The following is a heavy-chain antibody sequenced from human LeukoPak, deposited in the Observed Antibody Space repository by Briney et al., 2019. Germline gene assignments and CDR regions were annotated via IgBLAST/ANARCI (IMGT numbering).Heavy chain of an antibody. CDR3: ARDIARNNWNDVTLRDY. V-gene: IGHV6-1*01. CDR1: GDSVSSNSAA. CDR2: TYYRSKWYN. Sequence: SQTLSLTCAISGDSVSSNSAAWNWIRQSPSRGLEWLGRTYYRSKWYNDYAVSVKSRITINPDTSKNQFSLQLNSVTPEDTAVYYCARDIARNNWNDVTLRDYWGQGTLVTVSS. J-gene: IGHJ4*02. D-gene: IGHD1-1*01.